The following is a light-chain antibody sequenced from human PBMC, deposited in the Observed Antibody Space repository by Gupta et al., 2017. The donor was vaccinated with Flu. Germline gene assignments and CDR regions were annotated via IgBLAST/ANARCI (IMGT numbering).Light chain of an antibody. CDR2: DNR. CDR3: QSFDSSRSSFV. CDR1: TSSIVGGYD. Sequence: VTIASTVTTSSIVGGYDVNWYQQPSVTAPKLLMYDNRMRRTGVPDRFSGSKYVTSATITSTRLHAEDEADYYYQSFDSSRSSFVFGYATKVTVL. J-gene: IGLJ1*01. V-gene: IGLV1-40*01.